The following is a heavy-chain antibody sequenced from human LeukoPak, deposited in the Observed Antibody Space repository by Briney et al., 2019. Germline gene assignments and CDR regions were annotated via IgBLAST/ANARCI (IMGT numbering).Heavy chain of an antibody. Sequence: ASVKVSYKPSGYSFTRNGISWVRQAPGQGLEWMAWISANSGNTNYAQNFQDRVTLTTDTSTSTAYMELRSLRSDDTAVYYCARDVNYAFDYWGQGTLVTVSS. CDR3: ARDVNYAFDY. D-gene: IGHD3-16*01. V-gene: IGHV1-18*01. J-gene: IGHJ4*02. CDR2: ISANSGNT. CDR1: GYSFTRNG.